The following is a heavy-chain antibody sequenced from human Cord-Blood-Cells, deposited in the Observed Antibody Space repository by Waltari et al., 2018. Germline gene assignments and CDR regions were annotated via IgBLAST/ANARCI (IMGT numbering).Heavy chain of an antibody. CDR3: ARVGRWPLGYFDL. CDR2: INHSGST. V-gene: IGHV4-34*01. J-gene: IGHJ2*01. Sequence: QVQLQQWGAGLLKPSANLSLTCAVYGGSFSGYYLSWIGQPPGRGLEWIGEINHSGSTNYNPSLKSRVTISVDTSKNQFSLKLSSVTAADTAVYYCARVGRWPLGYFDLWGRGTLVTVSS. D-gene: IGHD2-15*01. CDR1: GGSFSGYY.